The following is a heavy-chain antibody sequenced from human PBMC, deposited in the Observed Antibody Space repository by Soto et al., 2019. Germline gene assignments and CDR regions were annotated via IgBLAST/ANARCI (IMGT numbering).Heavy chain of an antibody. CDR2: FDPEYGET. V-gene: IGHV1-24*01. J-gene: IGHJ4*02. CDR1: GYTLTELS. Sequence: ASVNVSCKFSGYTLTELSIHWVRQAPGKGLEWMGGFDPEYGETIYAQKFQGRVTMTEDTSTDTAYVELSSLRSEDTAVYYCATGIAAAPSGFDYWGQGTLVTVSS. CDR3: ATGIAAAPSGFDY. D-gene: IGHD6-13*01.